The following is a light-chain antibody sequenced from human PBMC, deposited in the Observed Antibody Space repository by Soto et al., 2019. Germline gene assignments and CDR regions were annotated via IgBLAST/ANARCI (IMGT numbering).Light chain of an antibody. CDR3: QQSDSIPFT. CDR1: QSVSSS. CDR2: AAS. V-gene: IGKV1-39*01. J-gene: IGKJ2*01. Sequence: DIQMTQSPSSLSASVGDRVTITCRASQSVSSSLNWYQQTPGKAPKLLTYAASNLQTGVPSRFSGSGSGTHVTLTISSLQPEDFATYFCQQSDSIPFTFGQGTKLEIK.